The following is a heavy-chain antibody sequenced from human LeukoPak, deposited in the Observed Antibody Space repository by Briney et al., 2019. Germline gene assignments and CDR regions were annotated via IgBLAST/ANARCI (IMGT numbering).Heavy chain of an antibody. CDR2: ISWNSGSI. CDR1: GFTFDDYA. Sequence: GGSLRLSCAASGFTFDDYAMHWVRQAPGKGLEWVSGISWNSGSIGYADSVKGRFTISRDNAKNSLYLQMNSLRAEDTALYYCVVVEDRGAFDIWGQGTMVTVSS. CDR3: VVVEDRGAFDI. D-gene: IGHD2-15*01. J-gene: IGHJ3*02. V-gene: IGHV3-9*01.